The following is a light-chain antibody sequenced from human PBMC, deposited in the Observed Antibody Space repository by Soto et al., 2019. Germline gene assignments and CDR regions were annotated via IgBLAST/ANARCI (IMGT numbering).Light chain of an antibody. CDR1: QRLGTKF. V-gene: IGKV3D-15*01. Sequence: EIVLTQSPDTVSLSPGEFATLSVMASQRLGTKFLAWYQQKAGQAPRLLIYGTSTRATGIPARFSGSGSGTEFTLTISSLQSEDFAVYYCQQYNNWPLTFGQGTKVDIK. CDR2: GTS. J-gene: IGKJ1*01. CDR3: QQYNNWPLT.